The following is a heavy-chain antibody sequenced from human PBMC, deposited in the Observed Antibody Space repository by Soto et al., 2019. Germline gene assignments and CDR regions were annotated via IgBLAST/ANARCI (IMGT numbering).Heavy chain of an antibody. D-gene: IGHD2-2*01. CDR3: ARGIDDRGIVVVPAANPWYYGMDV. CDR1: GGTLSNNA. J-gene: IGHJ6*02. V-gene: IGHV1-69*06. Sequence: QVQLVQSGTEVKKPGSSVKVSCKASGGTLSNNAISWVRQAPGQGLEWMGGIIPLSATTNYAQKFQGRVKITADRSTSTAYMLLTSRTSEDTAVYYCARGIDDRGIVVVPAANPWYYGMDVWGQGTTVTVSS. CDR2: IIPLSATT.